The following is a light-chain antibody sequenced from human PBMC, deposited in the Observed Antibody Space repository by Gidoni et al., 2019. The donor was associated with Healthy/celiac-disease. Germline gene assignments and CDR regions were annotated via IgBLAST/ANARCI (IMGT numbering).Light chain of an antibody. CDR1: SSNIGAGYD. V-gene: IGLV1-40*01. Sequence: QSVLTHPPPVSVPPGRRVTISCTGSSSNIGAGYDVHWYQQLPGPAPKLLIYGNSNRPSGVPDRFSGSKSGTSASLAITGLQAEDEADYYCQSYDSSLSGVVFGGGTKLTVL. J-gene: IGLJ2*01. CDR2: GNS. CDR3: QSYDSSLSGVV.